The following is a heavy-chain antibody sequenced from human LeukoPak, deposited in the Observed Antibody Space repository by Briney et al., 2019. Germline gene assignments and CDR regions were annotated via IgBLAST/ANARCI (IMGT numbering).Heavy chain of an antibody. V-gene: IGHV4-59*12. CDR2: IYYSGST. Sequence: SETLSLTCTASGGSISSYYWSWIRQPPGKGLEWIGYIYYSGSTNYNPSLKSRVTISVDTSKNQFSLKLSSVTAADTAVYYCARAQTYMTTVVRYYFDYWGQGTLVTVSS. CDR3: ARAQTYMTTVVRYYFDY. J-gene: IGHJ4*02. D-gene: IGHD4-23*01. CDR1: GGSISSYY.